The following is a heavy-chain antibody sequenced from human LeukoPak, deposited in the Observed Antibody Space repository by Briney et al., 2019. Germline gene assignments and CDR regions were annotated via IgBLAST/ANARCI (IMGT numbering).Heavy chain of an antibody. CDR1: GYTFTSYY. CDR2: INPSGGST. D-gene: IGHD3-3*01. J-gene: IGHJ5*02. Sequence: ASVTVSCKASGYTFTSYYMHWVRQAPGQGLEWMGIINPSGGSTSYAQKFQGRVTMTRDTSTSTVYMELSSLRSEDTAVYYCARESITIFGVVIHENWFDPWGQGTLVTVSS. CDR3: ARESITIFGVVIHENWFDP. V-gene: IGHV1-46*01.